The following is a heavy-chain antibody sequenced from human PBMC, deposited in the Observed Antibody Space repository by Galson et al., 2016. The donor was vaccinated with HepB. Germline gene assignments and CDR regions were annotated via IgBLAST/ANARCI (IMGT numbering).Heavy chain of an antibody. CDR3: ARGDGIVGNRFDP. Sequence: SVKVSCKASGFTFSNYGISWVRQAPGQGLEWMGWISPYSGKTHYARTLQGRVTMTTDSSTSTAYMELRSLRSDDAAVYFCARGDGIVGNRFDPWGRGTLVTVSS. D-gene: IGHD1-26*01. J-gene: IGHJ5*01. V-gene: IGHV1-18*01. CDR2: ISPYSGKT. CDR1: GFTFSNYG.